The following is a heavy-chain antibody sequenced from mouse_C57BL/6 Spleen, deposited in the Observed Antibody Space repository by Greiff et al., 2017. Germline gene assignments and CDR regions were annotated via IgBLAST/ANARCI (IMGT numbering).Heavy chain of an antibody. Sequence: VQLQESGAELVKPGASVKISCKASGYAFSSYWMNWGKQRPGKGLEWIGQIYPGDGDTNYNGKFKGKATLTADKSSSTAYMQLSSLTSEDSAVYFCARSGWDGDYWGQGTTLTVSS. CDR2: IYPGDGDT. CDR3: ARSGWDGDY. V-gene: IGHV1-80*01. CDR1: GYAFSSYW. D-gene: IGHD3-2*02. J-gene: IGHJ2*01.